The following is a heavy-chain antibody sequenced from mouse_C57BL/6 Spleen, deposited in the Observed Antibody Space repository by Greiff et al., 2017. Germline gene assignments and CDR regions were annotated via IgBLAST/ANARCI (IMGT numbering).Heavy chain of an antibody. Sequence: QVQLQQPGAELVRPGSSVKLSCKASGYTFTSYWMDWVKQSPGQGLEWIGNIYPSDSETHYNQKFKDKATLTVDKSSSTAYMQLSSLTSEDSAVYYCARWGDGYYGYFDYWGQGTTLTVSS. V-gene: IGHV1-61*01. D-gene: IGHD2-3*01. J-gene: IGHJ2*01. CDR2: IYPSDSET. CDR3: ARWGDGYYGYFDY. CDR1: GYTFTSYW.